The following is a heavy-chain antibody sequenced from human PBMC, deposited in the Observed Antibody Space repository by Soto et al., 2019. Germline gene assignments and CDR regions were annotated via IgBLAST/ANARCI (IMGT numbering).Heavy chain of an antibody. CDR1: GYTFNDYY. D-gene: IGHD6-13*01. CDR3: AREGITADAGY. Sequence: QVQLVQSGVEVKKPGASVKVSCKASGYTFNDYYMHWVRQAPGQGLEWMGWINPDSGGTNYAQKFQGWVTLTRDTSISTAYMELSRLRPDDTAVYYCAREGITADAGYWGQGTLVTVSS. CDR2: INPDSGGT. J-gene: IGHJ4*02. V-gene: IGHV1-2*04.